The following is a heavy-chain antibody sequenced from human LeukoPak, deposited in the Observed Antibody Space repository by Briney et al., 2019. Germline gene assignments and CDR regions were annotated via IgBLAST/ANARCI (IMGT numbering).Heavy chain of an antibody. CDR3: ARHGSGGGLV. CDR1: GYSFPPNW. CDR2: IYPSDSYT. J-gene: IGHJ6*02. Sequence: GESPKIPCQGSGYSFPPNWVPWGRQMPGKGLEWMGNIYPSDSYTNYSPSFQGHVTVSTDGSNSTAYLQWSSLKASDTAIYYCARHGSGGGLVWGQGTTVPVSS. D-gene: IGHD5-24*01. V-gene: IGHV5-10-1*01.